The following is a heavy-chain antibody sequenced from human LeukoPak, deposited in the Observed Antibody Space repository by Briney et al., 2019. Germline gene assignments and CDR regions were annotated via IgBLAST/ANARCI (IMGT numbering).Heavy chain of an antibody. J-gene: IGHJ6*02. CDR2: IYYSGST. CDR3: ARDNRSKAAGNYYGMDV. D-gene: IGHD2/OR15-2a*01. CDR1: GGSISSYY. V-gene: IGHV4-59*01. Sequence: SETLSLTCTVSGGSISSYYWSWIRQPAGEGLEWIAYIYYSGSTNYNPSLKSRVTISVDTSKNQFSLKLSSVTAADTAVYYCARDNRSKAAGNYYGMDVWGQGTTVTVSS.